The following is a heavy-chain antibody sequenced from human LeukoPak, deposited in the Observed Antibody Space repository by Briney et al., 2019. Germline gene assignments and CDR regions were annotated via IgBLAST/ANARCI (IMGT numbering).Heavy chain of an antibody. V-gene: IGHV4-34*01. CDR1: GGSFSGYY. J-gene: IGHJ3*02. CDR2: INHSGST. Sequence: SETLSLTCAVYGGSFSGYYWSWLRQPPGKGLEWIGEINHSGSTNYNPSLKSRVTISVDTSKNQFSLKLSSVTAAHTAVYYCSLIGVRRHGYRQHDAFDIWGQGTMVTVSS. CDR3: SLIGVRRHGYRQHDAFDI. D-gene: IGHD2-21*01.